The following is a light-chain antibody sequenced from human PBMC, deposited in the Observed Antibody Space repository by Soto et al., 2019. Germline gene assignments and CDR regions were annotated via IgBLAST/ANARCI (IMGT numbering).Light chain of an antibody. CDR1: QGINRY. CDR2: GAS. J-gene: IGKJ5*01. CDR3: QQYSTSAIT. Sequence: TQSPSSVSASVGDRVTITCRASQGINRYLAWYQQKPGQAPRLLMSGASTRAAGIPDRFSGDGSGTDFTLTISRLEPEDFAVYYCQQYSTSAITFGQGTRLEI. V-gene: IGKV3-20*01.